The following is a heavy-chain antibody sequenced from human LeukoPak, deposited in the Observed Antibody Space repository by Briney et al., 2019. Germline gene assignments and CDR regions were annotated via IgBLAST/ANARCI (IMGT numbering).Heavy chain of an antibody. CDR2: IWYDGSNK. Sequence: GGSLRLSCAASGFTFSSYGMHWVRQAPGKGLEWVAVIWYDGSNKYYADSVKGRFTISRNNSKNTLYLQMNSLRAEDTAVYYCARDTWSASGFDYWGQGTLVTVSS. D-gene: IGHD1-26*01. V-gene: IGHV3-33*01. CDR3: ARDTWSASGFDY. CDR1: GFTFSSYG. J-gene: IGHJ4*02.